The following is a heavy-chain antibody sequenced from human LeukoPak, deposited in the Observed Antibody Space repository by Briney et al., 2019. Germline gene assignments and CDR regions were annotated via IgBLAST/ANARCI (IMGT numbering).Heavy chain of an antibody. D-gene: IGHD2-15*01. CDR1: GYTFTGYY. Sequence: ASVKVSCKSSGYTFTGYYMHWVRQAPGQGLEWMGWINPNSGGTNYAQKFQGRVIMTRDTSISTAYMELSRLRSDDTAVYYCARDRVGNYYFDYWGQGTLVTVSS. V-gene: IGHV1-2*02. CDR3: ARDRVGNYYFDY. CDR2: INPNSGGT. J-gene: IGHJ4*02.